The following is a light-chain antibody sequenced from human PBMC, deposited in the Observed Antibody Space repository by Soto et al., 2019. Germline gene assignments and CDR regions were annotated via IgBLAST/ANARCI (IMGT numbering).Light chain of an antibody. CDR3: QQHYKWPRT. CDR2: GAS. V-gene: IGKV3-15*01. J-gene: IGKJ1*01. Sequence: EIVMTQSPVTLSVSPGERVTLSCRASQGVSSNVAWYQQKPGQAPRLLIYGASARATDVPVTFSGSGSGTDFTLTISSLQSADSAVYYCQQHYKWPRTFGQGTKVEIK. CDR1: QGVSSN.